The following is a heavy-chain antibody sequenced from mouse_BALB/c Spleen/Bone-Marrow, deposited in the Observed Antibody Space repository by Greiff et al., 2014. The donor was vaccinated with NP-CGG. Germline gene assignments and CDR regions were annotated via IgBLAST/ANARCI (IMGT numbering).Heavy chain of an antibody. CDR2: IDPANGNT. CDR1: GFNIKDTY. CDR3: AHDAPFAY. D-gene: IGHD2-3*01. J-gene: IGHJ3*01. Sequence: VQLKESGAELVKPGASVKLSCTTSGFNIKDTYTHWVKQRPEQGLEWIGRIDPANGNTKYDPEFQGKATITAYTSSNTAYLHLSSLTSEDTAVYSCAHDAPFAYWGQGTLVTVSA. V-gene: IGHV14-3*02.